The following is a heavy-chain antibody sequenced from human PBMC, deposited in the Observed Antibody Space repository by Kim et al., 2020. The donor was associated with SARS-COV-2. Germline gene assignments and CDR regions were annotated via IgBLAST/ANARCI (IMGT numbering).Heavy chain of an antibody. CDR3: ARDVDSGTHDGPNWFDP. Sequence: SQTLSLTCAISGDSVSSNSAAWNWIRQSPSRGLEWLGRTYYRSKWYNDYAVSVKSRITINPDTSKNQFSLQLNSVTPEDTAVYYCARDVDSGTHDGPNWFDPWGQGTLVTVSS. J-gene: IGHJ5*02. CDR2: TYYRSKWYN. V-gene: IGHV6-1*01. D-gene: IGHD1-26*01. CDR1: GDSVSSNSAA.